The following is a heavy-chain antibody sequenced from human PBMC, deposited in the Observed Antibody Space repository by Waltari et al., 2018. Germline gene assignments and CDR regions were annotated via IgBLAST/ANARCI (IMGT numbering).Heavy chain of an antibody. D-gene: IGHD4-17*01. CDR2: IYHSGST. Sequence: VQLQESGPGLVKPSETLSLTCAVSGYSISSGYYWGWIRQPPGKGLEWIGSIYHSGSTYYNPSLKSRVTISVDTSKNQFSLKLSSVTAADTAVYYCARHSAVTLFDYWGQGTLVTVSS. V-gene: IGHV4-38-2*01. CDR3: ARHSAVTLFDY. J-gene: IGHJ4*02. CDR1: GYSISSGYY.